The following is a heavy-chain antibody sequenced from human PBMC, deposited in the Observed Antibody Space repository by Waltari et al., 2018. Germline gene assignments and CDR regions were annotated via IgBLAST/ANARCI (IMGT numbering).Heavy chain of an antibody. CDR3: ARGTAGTIDY. J-gene: IGHJ4*02. Sequence: EVQLVESGGGLVQPGGSLRLSCAASAFTFSSYAMNWVRQAPVKGLEWVSYISSSSSTIYYADSVKGRFTISRDNAKNSLYLQMSSLRAEDTAVYYCARGTAGTIDYWGQGTLVTVSS. CDR2: ISSSSSTI. D-gene: IGHD6-13*01. CDR1: AFTFSSYA. V-gene: IGHV3-48*01.